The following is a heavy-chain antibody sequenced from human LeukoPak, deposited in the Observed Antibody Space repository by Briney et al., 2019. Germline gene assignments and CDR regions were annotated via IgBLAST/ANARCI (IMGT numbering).Heavy chain of an antibody. J-gene: IGHJ6*03. Sequence: GGSLRLSCAASGFTFSSYWMHWVRQAPGKGLVWVSRINVDGSNTNYADSVKGRFTFSRDNAKNTLYLQMNSLRAEDTAVYYCAKDPEDYRMSYYYYMDVWGKGTTVTVSS. CDR3: AKDPEDYRMSYYYYMDV. V-gene: IGHV3-74*01. D-gene: IGHD4-11*01. CDR2: INVDGSNT. CDR1: GFTFSSYW.